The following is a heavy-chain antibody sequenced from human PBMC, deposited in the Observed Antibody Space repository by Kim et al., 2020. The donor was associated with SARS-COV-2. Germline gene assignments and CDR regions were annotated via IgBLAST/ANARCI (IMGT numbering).Heavy chain of an antibody. Sequence: SETLSLTCAVYGGSFSGYYWSWIRQPPGKGLEWIGEINHSGSTNYNPSLKSRVTISVDTSKNQFSLKLSSVTAADTAVYYCARFIAQQLVPHYYFDYWGQGTLVTVSS. J-gene: IGHJ4*02. CDR3: ARFIAQQLVPHYYFDY. CDR1: GGSFSGYY. D-gene: IGHD6-13*01. CDR2: INHSGST. V-gene: IGHV4-34*01.